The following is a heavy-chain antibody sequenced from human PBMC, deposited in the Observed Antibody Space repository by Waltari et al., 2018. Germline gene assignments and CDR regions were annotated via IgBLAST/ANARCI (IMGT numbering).Heavy chain of an antibody. CDR2: INPNSSGT. D-gene: IGHD7-27*01. CDR3: ARETGEGYYYYYMDV. CDR1: GHTFTGYT. J-gene: IGHJ6*03. Sequence: QVQLVQSGAEAKTPRASSLVSCQASGHTFTGYTTTRVPQYPGQGLEWMGWINPNSSGTNYAQKFQGRVTMTRDTSISTAYMELSRLRSDDTAVYYCARETGEGYYYYYMDVWGKGTTVTVSS. V-gene: IGHV1-2*02.